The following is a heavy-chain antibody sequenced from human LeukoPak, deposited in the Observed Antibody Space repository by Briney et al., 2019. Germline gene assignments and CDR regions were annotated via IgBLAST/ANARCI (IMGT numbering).Heavy chain of an antibody. CDR3: ARAEPAAGTNY. CDR2: ISSSSSYI. D-gene: IGHD6-13*01. V-gene: IGHV3-21*01. Sequence: GGSLRLSCAASGFTFSSYSMNWVRQAPGKGLEWVSSISSSSSYIYYAGSVKGRFTISRDNAKNSLYLQMNSLRAEDTAVYYCARAEPAAGTNYWGQGTLVTVSS. CDR1: GFTFSSYS. J-gene: IGHJ4*02.